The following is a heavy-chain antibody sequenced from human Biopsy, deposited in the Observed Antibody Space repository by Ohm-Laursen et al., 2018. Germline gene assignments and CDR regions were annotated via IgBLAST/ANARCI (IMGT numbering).Heavy chain of an antibody. CDR1: GGSISNNNYY. CDR3: ARGSNDFGGLYFPR. Sequence: SETLPLTCPVSGGSISNNNYYWGWIRQPPGKGLEWIGHISYTGYTSYNASLKSRVTISVDTSRNHFSLRLSSLTAADTAVYYCARGSNDFGGLYFPRWGQGTLLTVSS. CDR2: ISYTGYT. D-gene: IGHD4-23*01. J-gene: IGHJ4*02. V-gene: IGHV4-61*03.